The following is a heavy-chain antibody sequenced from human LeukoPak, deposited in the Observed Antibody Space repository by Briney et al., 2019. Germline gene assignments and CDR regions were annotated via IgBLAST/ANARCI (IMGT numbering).Heavy chain of an antibody. CDR1: GYTFTSYD. CDR3: ARVYPRDVFFDP. Sequence: ASVKVSCKASGYTFTSYDINWVRQATGQGLEWMGWMNPNSGNTGYAQKFQGRVTMTRDTSISTAYMELSRLRSDDTAVYYCARVYPRDVFFDPWGQGTLVTVSS. V-gene: IGHV1-8*01. CDR2: MNPNSGNT. J-gene: IGHJ5*02.